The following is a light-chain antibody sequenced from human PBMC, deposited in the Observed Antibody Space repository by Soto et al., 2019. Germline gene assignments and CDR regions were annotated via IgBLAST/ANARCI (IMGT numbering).Light chain of an antibody. V-gene: IGKV1-12*01. CDR3: QQASSYPLT. CDR2: ETS. Sequence: DIQMTQSPSSVSASVGDRVTITCRASENINNWLDWYQQKPGKAPNLQIYETSTLQSGVPSRFSGSRSGADFTLTISSLQPEDFATYYCQQASSYPLTFGGGTRVE. CDR1: ENINNW. J-gene: IGKJ4*01.